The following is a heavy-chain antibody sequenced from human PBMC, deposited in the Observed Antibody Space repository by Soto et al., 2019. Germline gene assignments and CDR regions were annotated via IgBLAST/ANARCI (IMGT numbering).Heavy chain of an antibody. Sequence: QVQLVQSGAEVKKPGSSVKVSCKASGGTFSSYAISWVRQAPGQGLEWMGGIIPIFGTANYAQKFQGRVTITADESTSTAYMEVSSLRSEDTAVYYCARDAVVPSPGASPNGFDPWGQGTLVTVSS. CDR3: ARDAVVPSPGASPNGFDP. V-gene: IGHV1-69*01. CDR1: GGTFSSYA. CDR2: IIPIFGTA. D-gene: IGHD2-15*01. J-gene: IGHJ5*02.